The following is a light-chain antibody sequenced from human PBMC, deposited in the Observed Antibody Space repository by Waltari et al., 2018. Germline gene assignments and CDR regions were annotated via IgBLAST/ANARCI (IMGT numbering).Light chain of an antibody. V-gene: IGLV3-25*03. CDR3: QSADSSGTYVV. J-gene: IGLJ2*01. CDR1: ALPKQY. CDR2: KDS. Sequence: SYELTQPPSVSVSPGQTARITCSGDALPKQYAYWYQQTPGQAPVLVIYKDSERPSGSPERFSGSSSGTTVTLTISGVQAEDEADYYCQSADSSGTYVVFGGGTKLTVL.